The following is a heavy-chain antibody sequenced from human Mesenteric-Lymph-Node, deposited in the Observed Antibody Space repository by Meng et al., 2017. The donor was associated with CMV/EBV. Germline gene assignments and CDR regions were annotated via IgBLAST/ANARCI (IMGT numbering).Heavy chain of an antibody. CDR1: GVYFSSYS. CDR3: ARRESSGFWSALN. CDR2: ISTSSTYI. Sequence: EASGVYFSSYSMNWLRQAPGRGLEWVSSISTSSTYIYYADSVQGRFTISRDNAKNSLYLQMNSLRAEDTAVYYCARRESSGFWSALNWGQGTLVTVSS. J-gene: IGHJ4*02. D-gene: IGHD3-3*01. V-gene: IGHV3-21*01.